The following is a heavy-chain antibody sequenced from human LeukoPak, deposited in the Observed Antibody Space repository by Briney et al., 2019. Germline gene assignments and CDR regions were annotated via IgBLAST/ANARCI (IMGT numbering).Heavy chain of an antibody. J-gene: IGHJ5*02. D-gene: IGHD5-18*01. CDR2: IFPSGGEI. CDR3: ATYRQVLLPFGS. CDR1: GFTFSTFA. V-gene: IGHV3-23*01. Sequence: GGSLRLSCAASGFTFSTFAMIWVRQPPGKGLEWVSSIFPSGGEIHYADSVRGRFTLSRDNSKSTLSLQMNSLRVEDTAIYYCATYRQVLLPFGSWGQGTLVTVSS.